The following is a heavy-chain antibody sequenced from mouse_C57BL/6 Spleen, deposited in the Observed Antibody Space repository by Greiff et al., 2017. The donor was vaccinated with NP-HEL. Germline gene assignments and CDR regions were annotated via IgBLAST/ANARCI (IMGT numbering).Heavy chain of an antibody. CDR1: GYTFTDYY. CDR2: INPNNGGT. J-gene: IGHJ4*01. Sequence: EVQLQQSGPELVKPGASVKISCKASGYTFTDYYMNWVKQSHGKSLEWIGDINPNNGGTSYNQKFKGKATLTVDKSSSTAYMELRSLTSEDSAVYYCEWRGDYAMDYWGQGTSVTVSS. V-gene: IGHV1-26*01. CDR3: EWRGDYAMDY.